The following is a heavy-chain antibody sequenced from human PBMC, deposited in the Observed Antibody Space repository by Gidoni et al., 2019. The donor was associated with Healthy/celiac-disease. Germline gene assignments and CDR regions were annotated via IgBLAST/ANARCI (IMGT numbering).Heavy chain of an antibody. D-gene: IGHD4-17*01. CDR1: GGTFSSYA. Sequence: QVQLVQSGAEVKKPGSSVKVSCKASGGTFSSYAISWVRQAPGQGLEWMGGIIPIFGTANYAQKFQGRVTITADKSTSTAYMELSSLRSEDTAVYYCARGEVTNFFAAYHELDYWGQGTLVTVSS. V-gene: IGHV1-69*06. CDR3: ARGEVTNFFAAYHELDY. CDR2: IIPIFGTA. J-gene: IGHJ4*02.